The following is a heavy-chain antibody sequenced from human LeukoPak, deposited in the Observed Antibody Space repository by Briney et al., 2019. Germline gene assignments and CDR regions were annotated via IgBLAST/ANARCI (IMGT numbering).Heavy chain of an antibody. Sequence: ASVKVSCKASGYTFASYAIHWVRQAPGQRLEWMGWINTDNGNTKYSQKFQGRVTITRDTSTSTVYMELRSLRSDDTAVYYCARDNFQNYDFWSGYYYYYMDVWGKGTTVTVSS. V-gene: IGHV1-3*04. D-gene: IGHD3-3*01. CDR1: GYTFASYA. J-gene: IGHJ6*03. CDR2: INTDNGNT. CDR3: ARDNFQNYDFWSGYYYYYMDV.